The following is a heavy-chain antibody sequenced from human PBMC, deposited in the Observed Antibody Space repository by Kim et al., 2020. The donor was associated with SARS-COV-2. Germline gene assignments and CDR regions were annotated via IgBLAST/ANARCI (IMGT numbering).Heavy chain of an antibody. Sequence: SVKVSCKASGGTFSSYAISWVRQAPGQGLEWMGGIIPIFGTANYAQKFQGRVTITADESTSTAYMELSSLRSEDTAVYYCARVGNCSSTSCYAGWFDPWGQGTLVTVSS. CDR2: IIPIFGTA. CDR1: GGTFSSYA. J-gene: IGHJ5*02. D-gene: IGHD2-2*01. V-gene: IGHV1-69*13. CDR3: ARVGNCSSTSCYAGWFDP.